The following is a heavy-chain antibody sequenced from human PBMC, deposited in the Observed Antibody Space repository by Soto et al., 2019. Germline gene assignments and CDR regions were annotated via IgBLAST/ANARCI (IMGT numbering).Heavy chain of an antibody. J-gene: IGHJ3*02. D-gene: IGHD2-15*01. Sequence: ASVKVSCKASGYTFTGYYMNWVRQAPGQGLEWMGWINPNSGGTNYAQKFQGRVTMTRDTSISTAYMELSRLRSDDTAVYYCARYLLGYCSGGSCYGAFDIWGQGTMVTVSS. CDR3: ARYLLGYCSGGSCYGAFDI. CDR1: GYTFTGYY. V-gene: IGHV1-2*02. CDR2: INPNSGGT.